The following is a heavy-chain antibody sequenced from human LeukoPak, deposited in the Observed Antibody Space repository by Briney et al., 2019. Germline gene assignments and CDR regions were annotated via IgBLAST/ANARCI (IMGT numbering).Heavy chain of an antibody. Sequence: GGSLRLSCAASGFTFSTHWMYWVRQAPGRELVWVSRISGDGSLTSYADSVKGRFTISRDNAKDTLYLQMTSLRVEDTAVYSCASLLTPYHGSGGGVTDVWGQGTTVTVSS. CDR2: ISGDGSLT. V-gene: IGHV3-74*01. CDR1: GFTFSTHW. J-gene: IGHJ6*02. CDR3: ASLLTPYHGSGGGVTDV. D-gene: IGHD3-10*01.